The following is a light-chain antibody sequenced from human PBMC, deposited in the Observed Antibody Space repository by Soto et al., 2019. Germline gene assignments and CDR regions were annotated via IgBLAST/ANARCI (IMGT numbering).Light chain of an antibody. CDR3: SSYVGSNFHVL. CDR1: TSEVGGYNY. CDR2: DVD. Sequence: QSALTQPPSASGSPGQSVTISCTGTTSEVGGYNYVSWYQQHPGKAPKLLVYDVDKRPSGVPDRFSGSKSGNTASLTVSGLQAEDEADYYFSSYVGSNFHVLFGGGTNLTVL. V-gene: IGLV2-8*01. J-gene: IGLJ2*01.